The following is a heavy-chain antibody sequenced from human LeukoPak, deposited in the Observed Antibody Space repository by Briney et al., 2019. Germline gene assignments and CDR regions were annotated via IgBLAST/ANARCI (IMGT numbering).Heavy chain of an antibody. CDR1: GGSISSSSYS. J-gene: IGHJ4*02. D-gene: IGHD3-3*01. V-gene: IGHV4-39*01. CDR2: IYYSGST. CDR3: ASWGVWSGYYGDY. Sequence: SETLSLTCTVSGGSISSSSYSWGWIRQPSGKGLEWIGSIYYSGSTYYNPSLKSRVTISVDTSKNQFSLELSSVTAADTAVYYCASWGVWSGYYGDYWGQGTLVTVSS.